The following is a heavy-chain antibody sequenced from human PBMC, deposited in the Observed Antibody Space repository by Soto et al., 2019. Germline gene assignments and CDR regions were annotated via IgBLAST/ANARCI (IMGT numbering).Heavy chain of an antibody. V-gene: IGHV4-34*01. Sequence: LSLTCAVYGGSFSGYYWSWIRQPPGKGLEWIGEINHSGSTNYNPSLKSRVTISVDTSKNQFSLKLSSVTAADTAVYYCARERVQDYWGQGTLVTVSS. J-gene: IGHJ4*02. CDR2: INHSGST. CDR3: ARERVQDY. CDR1: GGSFSGYY.